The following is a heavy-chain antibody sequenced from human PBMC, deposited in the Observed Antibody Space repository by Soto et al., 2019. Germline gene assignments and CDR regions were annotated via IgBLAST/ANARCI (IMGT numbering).Heavy chain of an antibody. D-gene: IGHD2-8*01. V-gene: IGHV1-8*01. J-gene: IGHJ5*02. CDR2: MNPDSGNT. Sequence: ASVKVSFKASGYTFINYDINWLRQAPGQGLEWVGWMNPDSGNTGYAQNFQGRVTMTGNTSISSVYMELSSLTSEDTAVYYCARRRGSNGWFDLWGQGTLVTVSS. CDR1: GYTFINYD. CDR3: ARRRGSNGWFDL.